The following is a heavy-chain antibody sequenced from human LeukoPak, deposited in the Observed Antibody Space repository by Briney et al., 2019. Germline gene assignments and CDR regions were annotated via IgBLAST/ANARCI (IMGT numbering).Heavy chain of an antibody. V-gene: IGHV3-23*01. D-gene: IGHD3-22*01. J-gene: IGHJ4*02. Sequence: GGSLRLSCAASGFTFSTYAMSWVRQAPGKGLEWVSAISGTGSSTYYADSVKGRFTISRDNSKNMLNLQMNSLRAEDTAVYYCAKGSFITMTAVLIDPFDYWGQGTLVTVSS. CDR1: GFTFSTYA. CDR2: ISGTGSST. CDR3: AKGSFITMTAVLIDPFDY.